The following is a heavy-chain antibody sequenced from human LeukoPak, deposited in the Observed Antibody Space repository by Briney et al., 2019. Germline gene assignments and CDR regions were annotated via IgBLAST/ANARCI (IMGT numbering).Heavy chain of an antibody. Sequence: GGSLRLACSASGLTISNYGMSWGRQAPRKGREWVGNIKQDATAKYSPDSVEGRFTISRDNAKNSMNLQMNSLRAEDTAAYHCARATPSNGYRWFDPWGQRTLVTVSS. J-gene: IGHJ5*02. CDR1: GLTISNYG. CDR3: ARATPSNGYRWFDP. V-gene: IGHV3-7*01. D-gene: IGHD3-16*02. CDR2: IKQDATAK.